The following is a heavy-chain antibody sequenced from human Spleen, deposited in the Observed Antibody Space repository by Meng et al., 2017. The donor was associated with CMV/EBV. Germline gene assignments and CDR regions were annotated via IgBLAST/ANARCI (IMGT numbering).Heavy chain of an antibody. V-gene: IGHV1-46*01. CDR1: GYTLSDYY. CDR2: INPSGGST. Sequence: ASVKVSCKASGYTLSDYYLHWVRQAPGQGLEWMGIINPSGGSTSYAQKFQGRVTMTRDTSTSTVYMELSSLRSEDTAVYYCARDKGWLQGGGRAFDIWGQGTMVTVSS. D-gene: IGHD5-24*01. CDR3: ARDKGWLQGGGRAFDI. J-gene: IGHJ3*02.